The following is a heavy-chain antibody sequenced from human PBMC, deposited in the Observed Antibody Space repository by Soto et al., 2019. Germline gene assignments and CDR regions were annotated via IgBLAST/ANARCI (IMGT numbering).Heavy chain of an antibody. D-gene: IGHD3-22*01. CDR2: IKSKTDGGTT. Sequence: GGSLRLSCAASGFTFSNAWMSWVRQAPGKGLEWVGHIKSKTDGGTTDYAAPVKGRFTISRDDSKNTLYLQMNSLKTEDTAVYYCTNERITMIVVVIFDYWGQGTLVTVSS. CDR1: GFTFSNAW. J-gene: IGHJ4*02. V-gene: IGHV3-15*01. CDR3: TNERITMIVVVIFDY.